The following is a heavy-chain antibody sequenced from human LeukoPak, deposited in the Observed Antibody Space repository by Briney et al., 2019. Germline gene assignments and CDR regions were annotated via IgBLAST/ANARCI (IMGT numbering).Heavy chain of an antibody. CDR3: AREDYGGNSGDTFDY. V-gene: IGHV3-30*04. CDR2: ISYDGSSK. Sequence: PGGSLRLSCAASGFTFSSYAMHWVRQAPGKGLEWVAVISYDGSSKYYADSVKGRFTISRDNSKNTLYLQMNSLRAEDTAVYYCAREDYGGNSGDTFDYWGQGTLVTASS. J-gene: IGHJ4*02. D-gene: IGHD4-23*01. CDR1: GFTFSSYA.